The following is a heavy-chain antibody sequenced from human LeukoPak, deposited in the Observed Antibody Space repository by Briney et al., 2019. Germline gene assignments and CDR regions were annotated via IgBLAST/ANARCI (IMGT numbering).Heavy chain of an antibody. CDR2: ISAYNGNT. J-gene: IGHJ4*02. CDR3: ARDVAEYSKLDY. D-gene: IGHD4-11*01. Sequence: AASVKVSCKASGYTFTSYGISWVRQAPGQGREWMGWISAYNGNTNYAQKLQGRVTMTTDTSTSTAYMELRSLRSDDTAVYYCARDVAEYSKLDYWGQGTLVTVSS. V-gene: IGHV1-18*01. CDR1: GYTFTSYG.